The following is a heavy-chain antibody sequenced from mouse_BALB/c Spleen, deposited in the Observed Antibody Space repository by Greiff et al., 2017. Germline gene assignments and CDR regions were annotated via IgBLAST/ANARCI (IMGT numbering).Heavy chain of an antibody. Sequence: DVKLVESGPNLVKPSQTLSLTCSVTGDSITSGYWNWIRKFPGNKLEYMGYISYSGSTYYNPSLKSRISITRDTSKNQYYLQLNSVTTEDTATYYCARWGYGSSYGFAYWGQGTLVTVSA. J-gene: IGHJ3*01. CDR3: ARWGYGSSYGFAY. CDR2: ISYSGST. D-gene: IGHD1-1*01. CDR1: GDSITSGY. V-gene: IGHV3-8*02.